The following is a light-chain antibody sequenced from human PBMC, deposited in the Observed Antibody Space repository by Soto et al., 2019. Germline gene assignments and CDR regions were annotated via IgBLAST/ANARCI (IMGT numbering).Light chain of an antibody. V-gene: IGLV2-14*01. Sequence: QSVLTQPASVSGSPGQSITISCTGTSSDVGGYNYVSWYQQHPDKAPKLMIYDVSNRPSGVYNRFSGSKSGNTASLTISGLQAEDEDDYYCSSYTSSSLGVFGGGTQLTVL. J-gene: IGLJ2*01. CDR2: DVS. CDR1: SSDVGGYNY. CDR3: SSYTSSSLGV.